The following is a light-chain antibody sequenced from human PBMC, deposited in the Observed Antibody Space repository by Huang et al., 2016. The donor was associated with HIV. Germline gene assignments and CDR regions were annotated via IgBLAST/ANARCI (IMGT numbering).Light chain of an antibody. CDR3: QQRSNSFLT. Sequence: EIVLTQSPATLSLSPGERATPSCRASQSVSSYLALYQQKPGQAPRLLIYDASNRATGIPARFSGSGSGTDFTLTISSLEPEDFAVYYCQQRSNSFLTFGGGTKVEIK. CDR2: DAS. J-gene: IGKJ4*01. V-gene: IGKV3-11*01. CDR1: QSVSSY.